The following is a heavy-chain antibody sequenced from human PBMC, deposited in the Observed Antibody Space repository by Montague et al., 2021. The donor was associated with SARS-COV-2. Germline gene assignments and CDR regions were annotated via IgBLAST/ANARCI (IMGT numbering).Heavy chain of an antibody. CDR3: ARAQYSGNYWGFDP. CDR1: GDSVPSNSAA. CDR2: TYYRSKWYN. J-gene: IGHJ5*02. V-gene: IGHV6-1*01. Sequence: CAISGDSVPSNSAAWNWIRQSPSRGLEWLGRTYYRSKWYNDYAXXXKXRVTIDPDTSKNQFSLQLNSVTPEDTAVYYCARAQYSGNYWGFDPWGQGTLVTVSS. D-gene: IGHD1-26*01.